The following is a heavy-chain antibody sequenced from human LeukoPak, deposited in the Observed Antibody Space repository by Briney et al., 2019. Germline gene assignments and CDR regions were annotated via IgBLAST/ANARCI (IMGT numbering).Heavy chain of an antibody. Sequence: ASVKVSCKASGGTFSSYAISWVRQAPGQGLEWMGRIIPILGIANYAQKFQGRVTITADKSTSTAYMELSSLRSEDTAVYYCARGGIVTRGGFDYWGQGTLVTVSS. CDR3: ARGGIVTRGGFDY. V-gene: IGHV1-69*04. D-gene: IGHD1-26*01. J-gene: IGHJ4*02. CDR2: IIPILGIA. CDR1: GGTFSSYA.